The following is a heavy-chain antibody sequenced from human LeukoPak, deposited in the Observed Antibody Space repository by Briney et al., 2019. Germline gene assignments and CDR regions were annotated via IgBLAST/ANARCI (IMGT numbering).Heavy chain of an antibody. CDR2: IYYSGNT. D-gene: IGHD2-15*01. J-gene: IGHJ3*02. Sequence: SETLSLTCSVSGGSIRSTTYYWGWIRQPPGKGLEWIGSIYYSGNTYYSPSLMSRVTISVDTSKNQFSLKLSSVTAADTAVYYCASDRIEVDAFDIWGQGTMVTVSS. CDR1: GGSIRSTTYY. CDR3: ASDRIEVDAFDI. V-gene: IGHV4-39*07.